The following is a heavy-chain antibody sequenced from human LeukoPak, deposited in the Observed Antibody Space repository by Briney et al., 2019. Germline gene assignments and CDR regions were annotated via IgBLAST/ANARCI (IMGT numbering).Heavy chain of an antibody. V-gene: IGHV3-64*01. CDR1: GFTFSSYA. CDR3: TSFDY. Sequence: PGGSLRLSCAASGFTFSSYAMHWVRQAPGKGLEYISAISSNGDSTYYANSVKGRFTISRDNSKNTLYLQMGSLRADDMAVYYCTSFDYWGQGTLVTVSS. CDR2: ISSNGDST. J-gene: IGHJ4*02.